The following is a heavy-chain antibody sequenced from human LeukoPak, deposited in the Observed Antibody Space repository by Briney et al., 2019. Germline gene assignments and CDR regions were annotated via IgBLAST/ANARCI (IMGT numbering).Heavy chain of an antibody. CDR1: GGSISSYY. V-gene: IGHV4-59*01. Sequence: SETLSLTCTASGGSISSYYWSWIRQPPGKGLEWIGYIYYSGSTNYNPSLKSRVTISVDTSKNQFSLKLSSVTAADTAVYYCARGYSSSWYNWFDPWGQGTLVTVSS. CDR3: ARGYSSSWYNWFDP. D-gene: IGHD6-13*01. J-gene: IGHJ5*02. CDR2: IYYSGST.